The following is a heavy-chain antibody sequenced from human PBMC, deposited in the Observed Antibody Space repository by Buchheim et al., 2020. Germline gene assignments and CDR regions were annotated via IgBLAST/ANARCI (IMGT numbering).Heavy chain of an antibody. Sequence: EVQLVESGGGLVQPGGSLRLSCAASGFTLSSYAMSWVRQAPGKGLEWVSAISSGGRTYYADSVKGRFTISRDNSTNTLYLQMNSLRAEDTAVYYCAKDKGWLVFYFDYWGQGTL. J-gene: IGHJ4*02. CDR2: ISSGGRT. CDR3: AKDKGWLVFYFDY. D-gene: IGHD6-19*01. V-gene: IGHV3-23*04. CDR1: GFTLSSYA.